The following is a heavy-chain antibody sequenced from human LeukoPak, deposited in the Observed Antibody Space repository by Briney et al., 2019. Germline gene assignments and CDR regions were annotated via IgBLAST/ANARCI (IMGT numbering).Heavy chain of an antibody. CDR2: ISAYNGNT. Sequence: ASVKVSCKASGYTFTSYGISWVRQAPGQGLERMGWISAYNGNTNYAQKLQGRVTMTTDTSTSTAYMELRSLRSDDTAVYYCARVPRGYDFWSGYYGEDYWGQGTLVTVSS. J-gene: IGHJ4*02. CDR1: GYTFTSYG. CDR3: ARVPRGYDFWSGYYGEDY. D-gene: IGHD3-3*01. V-gene: IGHV1-18*01.